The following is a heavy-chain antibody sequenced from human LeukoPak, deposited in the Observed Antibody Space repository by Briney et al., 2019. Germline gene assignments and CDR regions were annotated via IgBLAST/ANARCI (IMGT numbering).Heavy chain of an antibody. V-gene: IGHV3-23*01. D-gene: IGHD6-13*01. J-gene: IGHJ4*02. CDR3: AKSGSLGYSSSPEAY. CDR1: GFTFSSYA. CDR2: ISGSGGST. Sequence: PGGSLRLSCAASGFTFSSYAMSWVRQAPGKGLEWVSAISGSGGSTYYADSVKGRFTISRDNSKSTLYLQMNSLRAEDTAVYYCAKSGSLGYSSSPEAYWGQGTLVTVSS.